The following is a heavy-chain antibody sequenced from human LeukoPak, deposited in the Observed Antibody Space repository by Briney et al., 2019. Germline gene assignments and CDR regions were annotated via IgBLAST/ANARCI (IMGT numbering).Heavy chain of an antibody. CDR2: VYASGKT. CDR3: ARVATKEIRGYSFYEFYYYMDV. CDR1: GGSMSSNIYS. Sequence: SETLSLTCAVSGGSMSSNIYSWSWLRQPAGKGLEWLGHVYASGKTRYNPSLKRRANLFVDTSQNQFSLKFTDVTPADTAVYYCARVATKEIRGYSFYEFYYYMDVWGKGTTVTVSS. V-gene: IGHV4-61*09. D-gene: IGHD3-10*01. J-gene: IGHJ6*03.